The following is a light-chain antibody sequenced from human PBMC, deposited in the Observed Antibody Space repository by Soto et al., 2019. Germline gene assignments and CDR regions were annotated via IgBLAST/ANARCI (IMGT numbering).Light chain of an antibody. CDR1: QSVSSY. CDR3: QHYDSLPHT. Sequence: EIVLTQSPATLSLSPGERATLSCRASQSVSSYLAWYQQKPGQAPRLLIYDASNRATGIPARFSGSGSGTDFTLTISSLEPEDFAVYYCQHYDSLPHTFGQGTKLVS. V-gene: IGKV3-11*01. J-gene: IGKJ2*01. CDR2: DAS.